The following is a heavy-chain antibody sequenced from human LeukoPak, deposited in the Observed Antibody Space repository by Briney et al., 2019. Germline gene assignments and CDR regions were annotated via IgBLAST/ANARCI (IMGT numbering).Heavy chain of an antibody. CDR1: GGSISSCY. D-gene: IGHD6-13*01. J-gene: IGHJ3*02. Sequence: SETLSLTCTVSGGSISSCYWSWIRQPPGKGLEWIGYIYYSGSTNYNPSLKSRVTISVDTSKSQFSLKLSSVTAADTAVYYCARNNTTQSSSWHADAFDIWGQGTMVTVSS. CDR3: ARNNTTQSSSWHADAFDI. V-gene: IGHV4-59*01. CDR2: IYYSGST.